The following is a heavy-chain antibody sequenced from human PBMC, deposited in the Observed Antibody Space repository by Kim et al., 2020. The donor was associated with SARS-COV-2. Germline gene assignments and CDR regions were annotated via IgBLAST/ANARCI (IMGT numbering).Heavy chain of an antibody. CDR1: GFTFSSYG. J-gene: IGHJ4*02. CDR2: IWYDGSNK. CDR3: ARDLGIAAAGTPDY. V-gene: IGHV3-33*01. Sequence: GGSLRLSCAASGFTFSSYGMHWVRQAPGKGLEWVAVIWYDGSNKYYADSVKGRFTISRDNSKNTLYLQMNSLRAEDTAVYYCARDLGIAAAGTPDYWGQGTLVTVSS. D-gene: IGHD6-13*01.